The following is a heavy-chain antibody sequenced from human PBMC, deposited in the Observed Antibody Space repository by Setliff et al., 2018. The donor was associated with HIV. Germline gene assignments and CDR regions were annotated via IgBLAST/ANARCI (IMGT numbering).Heavy chain of an antibody. CDR1: GGTFSSYA. D-gene: IGHD3-9*01. Sequence: ASVKVSCKASGGTFSSYAISWVRQAPGQGLEWMGGIIPILGIANYARKFQGRVTITADKSTSTAYMELSSLRSEDTAVYYCASNEDFDWLGGDAFDIWGQGTMVTVSS. V-gene: IGHV1-69*10. CDR2: IIPILGIA. CDR3: ASNEDFDWLGGDAFDI. J-gene: IGHJ3*02.